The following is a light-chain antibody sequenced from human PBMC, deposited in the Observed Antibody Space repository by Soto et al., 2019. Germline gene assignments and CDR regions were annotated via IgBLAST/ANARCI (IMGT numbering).Light chain of an antibody. Sequence: QSVLTQPPSASGSPGQSVTISCTGTSSDVGGYNYVSWYQQHPGKAPKLMIYEVSKRPSGVPDRFSGSKSGNTASLTVSGLQAEDEADYYCSSYAGSNNLGVFGTGTKGT. J-gene: IGLJ1*01. CDR2: EVS. CDR3: SSYAGSNNLGV. CDR1: SSDVGGYNY. V-gene: IGLV2-8*01.